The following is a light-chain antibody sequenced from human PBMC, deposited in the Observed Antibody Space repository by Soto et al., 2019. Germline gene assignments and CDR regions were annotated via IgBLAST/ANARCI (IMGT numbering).Light chain of an antibody. J-gene: IGLJ1*01. CDR3: SLYTSENTYV. V-gene: IGLV2-18*01. CDR1: STDFVSYNR. Sequence: QSALTQPPSVSGSPGQSVTISCTGTSTDFVSYNRVSWYQQPPGTAPKLIIYEASNRPSGVPDRFSGSKSGNTASLTISGLQAADEGDYYCSLYTSENTYVFGTGTKVTAL. CDR2: EAS.